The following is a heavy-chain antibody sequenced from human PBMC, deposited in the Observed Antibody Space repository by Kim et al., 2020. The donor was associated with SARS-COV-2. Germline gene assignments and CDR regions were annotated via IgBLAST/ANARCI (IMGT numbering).Heavy chain of an antibody. CDR2: INPNSGGT. CDR3: AREMAERRYFDY. V-gene: IGHV1-2*02. D-gene: IGHD1-1*01. Sequence: ASVKVSCKASGYTFTGYYMHWVRQAPGQGLEWMGWINPNSGGTNYAQKFQGRVTMTRDTSISTAYMELSRLRSDDTAVYYCAREMAERRYFDYWGQGTLVTVSS. J-gene: IGHJ4*02. CDR1: GYTFTGYY.